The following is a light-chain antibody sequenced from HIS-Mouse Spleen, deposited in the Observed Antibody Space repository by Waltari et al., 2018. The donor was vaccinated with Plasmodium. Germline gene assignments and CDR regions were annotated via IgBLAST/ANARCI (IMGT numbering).Light chain of an antibody. CDR1: QSVSSN. Sequence: DIVMTQSPDTLSVSPGERATLSCRACQSVSSNLAWYQQKPCQAPRLLIYGASTKATGIPARFSGGGSGTEFTLTISSLQSEDFAVYYCQQYNNWSFTFGPGTKVDIK. CDR2: GAS. V-gene: IGKV3-15*01. CDR3: QQYNNWSFT. J-gene: IGKJ3*01.